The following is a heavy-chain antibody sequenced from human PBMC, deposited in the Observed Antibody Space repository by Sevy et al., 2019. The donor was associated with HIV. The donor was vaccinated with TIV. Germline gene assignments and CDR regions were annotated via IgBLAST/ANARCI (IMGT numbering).Heavy chain of an antibody. CDR2: IKSKTYGGTT. Sequence: GGSLRLSCTASGFTFGDYAMSWLRQAPGKGLEWVGFIKSKTYGGTTEYAASVKGRFTISRDDSKSIANLQMNSLKTEDTALYYCSRVQGTISPYNYFGMDVWGQGTTVTVSS. V-gene: IGHV3-49*03. CDR1: GFTFGDYA. J-gene: IGHJ6*02. CDR3: SRVQGTISPYNYFGMDV. D-gene: IGHD3-3*01.